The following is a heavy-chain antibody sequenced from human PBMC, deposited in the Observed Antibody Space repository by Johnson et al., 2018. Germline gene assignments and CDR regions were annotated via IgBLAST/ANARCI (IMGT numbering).Heavy chain of an antibody. J-gene: IGHJ1*01. CDR1: GFTFSSYG. D-gene: IGHD6-13*01. CDR2: IYSGGNT. Sequence: QVQLVQSGGGVVQPGRSLRLSCAASGFTFSSYGMHWVRPAPGKGLEWVSVIYSGGNTYYADSVKGRFTISRDNAKNSLYLQMNSPRAEDTAVYYCARPQRYSSSWYVYFQHWGQGTLVAVSS. CDR3: ARPQRYSSSWYVYFQH. V-gene: IGHV3-NL1*01.